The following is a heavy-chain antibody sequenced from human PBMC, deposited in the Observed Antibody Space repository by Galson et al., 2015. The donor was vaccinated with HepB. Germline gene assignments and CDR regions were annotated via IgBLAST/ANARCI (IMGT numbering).Heavy chain of an antibody. CDR3: ARVGHYYDSSGYSD. CDR1: GGTFSSYT. Sequence: VKVSCKASGGTFSSYTISWVRQAPGQGLEWMGRIIPILGIANYAQKFQGRVTITADKSTSTAYMELSSLRSEDTAVYYCARVGHYYDSSGYSDWGQGTLVTVSS. V-gene: IGHV1-69*02. D-gene: IGHD3-22*01. CDR2: IIPILGIA. J-gene: IGHJ4*02.